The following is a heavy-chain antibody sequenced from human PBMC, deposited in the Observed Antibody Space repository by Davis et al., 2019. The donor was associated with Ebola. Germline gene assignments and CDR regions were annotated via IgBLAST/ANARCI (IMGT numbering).Heavy chain of an antibody. Sequence: PSETLSLTCTVSGASISSSGYYWGWIRQPLGKGLEWIGSIYYRGNTFYNPPLKSRVTISVDTSKNQISLKMSSVTAADTAVYYCASPPVLYSSSPNPDYWGQGTLVTVSS. CDR3: ASPPVLYSSSPNPDY. V-gene: IGHV4-39*01. D-gene: IGHD6-13*01. CDR2: IYYRGNT. J-gene: IGHJ4*02. CDR1: GASISSSGYY.